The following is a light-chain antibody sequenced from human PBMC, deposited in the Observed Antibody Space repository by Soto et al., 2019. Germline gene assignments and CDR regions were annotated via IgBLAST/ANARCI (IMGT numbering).Light chain of an antibody. CDR1: QSVSTSY. CDR2: GAS. V-gene: IGKV3-20*01. CDR3: QQYGSSPPRLT. J-gene: IGKJ4*01. Sequence: EIVLTQSPGTLSLSPGERATLSCRASQSVSTSYLAWYQQKPGQAPRLLIYGASNRATGIPDRFSGSGSGTDFTLTISRLDPEDFAVYYCQQYGSSPPRLTFGGGTNVDIK.